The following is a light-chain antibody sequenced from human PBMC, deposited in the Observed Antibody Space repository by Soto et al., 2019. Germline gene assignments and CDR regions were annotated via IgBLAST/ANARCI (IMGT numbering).Light chain of an antibody. CDR2: GAS. J-gene: IGKJ2*01. Sequence: EIVMTQSPATLSVSPGERATLSCRASQSVSSNLAWYQQKPGQAPRLLIYGASTRATGIPARFSGSGSGTEFTLTISSRQSEDFAVYYGQQYNNWPPYTFGRGPSWRSN. CDR1: QSVSSN. CDR3: QQYNNWPPYT. V-gene: IGKV3-15*01.